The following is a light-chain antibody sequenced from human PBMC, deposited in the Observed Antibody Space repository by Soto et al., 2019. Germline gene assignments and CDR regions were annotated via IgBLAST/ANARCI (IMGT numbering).Light chain of an antibody. CDR3: QQFSDSPPERT. Sequence: ETVMTQSPAVLSVSPGERATLSCRASQSVDSRLAWYQQKPGQAPRLLIYGASTRATGIPARFSGSGSGTEFTLTISSLQSEDSALYYCQQFSDSPPERTFGPGTKVEVK. CDR2: GAS. CDR1: QSVDSR. V-gene: IGKV3-15*01. J-gene: IGKJ1*01.